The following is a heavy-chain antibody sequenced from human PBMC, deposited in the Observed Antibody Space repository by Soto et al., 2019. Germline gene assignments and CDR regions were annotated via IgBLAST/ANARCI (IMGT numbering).Heavy chain of an antibody. Sequence: GGSLRLSCTASGFTFNNKWMHWVRQAPGKGLVWLSRIDGDTANYADSVKGRFTISRENSKNALYMQMNGLRPEDTAVYYCAKDLSRWPHYAFDSWGQGTLVTVSS. CDR3: AKDLSRWPHYAFDS. D-gene: IGHD4-17*01. V-gene: IGHV3-74*01. CDR1: GFTFNNKW. CDR2: IDGDTA. J-gene: IGHJ5*01.